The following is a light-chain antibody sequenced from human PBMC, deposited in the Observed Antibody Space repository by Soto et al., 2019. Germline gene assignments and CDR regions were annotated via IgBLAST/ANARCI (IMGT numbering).Light chain of an antibody. J-gene: IGKJ2*01. CDR1: EGVRSRN. Sequence: EIVLTQSPGTLSLSPGERATLSFRPMEGVRSRNLAWYQQKPGQAPRLLFYGTSTRATGIPDRFSASGSETDFTLTISRLEPEDFAVYFCQQYANSPPYTFGQGTKLEIK. CDR2: GTS. CDR3: QQYANSPPYT. V-gene: IGKV3-20*01.